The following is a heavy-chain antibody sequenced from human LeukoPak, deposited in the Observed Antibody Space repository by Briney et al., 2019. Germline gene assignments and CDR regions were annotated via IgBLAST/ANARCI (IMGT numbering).Heavy chain of an antibody. CDR2: INHSGST. CDR3: ASHSLGYCSSTSCPYYFDY. D-gene: IGHD2-2*01. Sequence: PSETLSLTCAVYGGSFSGYYWSWIRQPPGKGLEWIGEINHSGSTNYNPSLKSRVTISVDTSKNQFSLKLSSVTAADTAVYYCASHSLGYCSSTSCPYYFDYWGQGTLVTVSS. J-gene: IGHJ4*02. V-gene: IGHV4-34*01. CDR1: GGSFSGYY.